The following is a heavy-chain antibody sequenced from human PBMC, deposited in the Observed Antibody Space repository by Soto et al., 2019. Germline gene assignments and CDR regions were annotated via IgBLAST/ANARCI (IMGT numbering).Heavy chain of an antibody. D-gene: IGHD2-21*02. CDR3: ARRAFGGNSDY. CDR2: IYYSGST. Sequence: SETLSLTCTVSGGSISSSSYYWGWIRQPPGKGLEWIGSIYYSGSTYYNPSLKSRVTISVDTSKNQFSLKLSSVTAADTAVYYCARRAFGGNSDYWGQGTLVTVSS. V-gene: IGHV4-39*01. J-gene: IGHJ4*02. CDR1: GGSISSSSYY.